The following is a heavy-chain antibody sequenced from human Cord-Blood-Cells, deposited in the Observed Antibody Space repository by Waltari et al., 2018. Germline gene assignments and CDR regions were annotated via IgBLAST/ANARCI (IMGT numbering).Heavy chain of an antibody. CDR1: GGSISSYY. Sequence: QVQLQESGPGLVKPSETLSLTCTVSGGSISSYYWSWIRQPPGKGLEWIGYIYYSGSTSYNPSLKSRVTISVDTSKNQFSLKLSSVTAADTAVYYCARSWVSSGWYVDYWGQGTLVTVSS. CDR3: ARSWVSSGWYVDY. V-gene: IGHV4-59*01. D-gene: IGHD6-19*01. CDR2: IYYSGST. J-gene: IGHJ4*02.